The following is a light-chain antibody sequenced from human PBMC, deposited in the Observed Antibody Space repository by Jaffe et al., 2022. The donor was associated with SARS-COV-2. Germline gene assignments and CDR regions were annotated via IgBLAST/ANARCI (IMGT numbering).Light chain of an antibody. CDR1: KLGNKY. V-gene: IGLV3-1*01. CDR2: QDT. J-gene: IGLJ1*01. Sequence: SYDLTQPPSVSVSPGQTASITCSGDKLGNKYASWYQQKPGQSPVVVIYQDTKRPSGIPERFSGSSSGNTATLTISGTQAVDEADYYCQAWDSSYVFGSGTKVTVL. CDR3: QAWDSSYV.